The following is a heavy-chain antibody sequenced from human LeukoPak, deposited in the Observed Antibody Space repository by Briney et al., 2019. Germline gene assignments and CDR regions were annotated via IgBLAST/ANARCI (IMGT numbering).Heavy chain of an antibody. D-gene: IGHD2-15*01. CDR2: ISTYTGNT. J-gene: IGHJ4*02. Sequence: ASVKVSCKAAGYTFTSYGVSWVRQAPGQGLERLGWISTYTGNTNYAQKFQGRVTMTTDTSTSTGYMELRSLRSDDTAVYFCARQGTRYCSGGSCYCDYWGQGTLVTVSS. CDR3: ARQGTRYCSGGSCYCDY. V-gene: IGHV1-18*04. CDR1: GYTFTSYG.